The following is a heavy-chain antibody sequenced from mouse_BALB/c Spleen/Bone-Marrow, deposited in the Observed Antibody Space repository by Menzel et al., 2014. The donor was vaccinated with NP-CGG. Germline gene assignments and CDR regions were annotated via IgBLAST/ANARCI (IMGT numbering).Heavy chain of an antibody. J-gene: IGHJ4*01. CDR1: GYTFTSYW. CDR2: IDPSDSYT. V-gene: IGHV1-69*02. Sequence: VHLQQSGAELVKPGASVKLSCKASGYTFTSYWMHWVKQRPGQGLEWIGEIDPSDSYTNYNQKFKGKATLTVDKSSSTAYMQLSSLTSEDSAVYYCALIYYGNYDYAMDYWGQGTSVTVSS. D-gene: IGHD2-1*01. CDR3: ALIYYGNYDYAMDY.